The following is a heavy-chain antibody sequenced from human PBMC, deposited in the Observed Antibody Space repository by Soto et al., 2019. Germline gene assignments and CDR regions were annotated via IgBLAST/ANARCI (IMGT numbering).Heavy chain of an antibody. Sequence: QITLKESGPTLVKPTQTLTLTCTFSGFSVSTNGVGVGWIRQPPGKALEWLGLIYWDDDKRYSRSLKSRLTLTKETSKTQVVLTMTNMDPVDTATYYCAHRRGFGEFLFDPWGQGTLVTVSS. V-gene: IGHV2-5*02. CDR3: AHRRGFGEFLFDP. CDR1: GFSVSTNGVG. J-gene: IGHJ5*02. CDR2: IYWDDDK. D-gene: IGHD3-10*01.